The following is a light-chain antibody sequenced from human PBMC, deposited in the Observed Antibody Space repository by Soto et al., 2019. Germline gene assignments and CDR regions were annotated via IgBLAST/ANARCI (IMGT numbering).Light chain of an antibody. V-gene: IGKV3-15*01. Sequence: EPVMTQYPATLSVSPGERATLSCRASQTVSRNLAWYQKRPGQAPRLLIYDISNRAAGVPARFSGSGSETEFTLTIRSLQSEDFAVYFCQRYNNWPSIGQGTRL. CDR1: QTVSRN. CDR3: QRYNNWPS. J-gene: IGKJ5*01. CDR2: DIS.